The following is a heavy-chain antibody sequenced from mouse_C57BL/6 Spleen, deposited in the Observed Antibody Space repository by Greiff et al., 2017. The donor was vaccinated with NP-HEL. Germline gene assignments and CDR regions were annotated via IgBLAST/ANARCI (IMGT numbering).Heavy chain of an antibody. V-gene: IGHV1-82*01. Sequence: QVQLQHSGPELVKPGASVKISCKASGYAFSSSWMNWVKQRPGKGLEWIGRIYPGDGDTNYNGKFKGKATLTADKSSSTAYMQLSSLTSEDSSVYFCARGGNYGGNFDYWGQGTTLTVSS. CDR3: ARGGNYGGNFDY. J-gene: IGHJ2*01. CDR2: IYPGDGDT. D-gene: IGHD2-1*01. CDR1: GYAFSSSW.